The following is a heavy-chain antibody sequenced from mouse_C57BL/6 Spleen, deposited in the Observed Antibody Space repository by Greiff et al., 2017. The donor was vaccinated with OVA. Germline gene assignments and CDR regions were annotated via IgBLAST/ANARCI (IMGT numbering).Heavy chain of an antibody. J-gene: IGHJ3*01. CDR1: GFNIKDDY. CDR3: TRDGYYSWFAY. CDR2: IDPENGDT. V-gene: IGHV14-4*01. Sequence: EVKLQQSGAELVRPGASVKLSCTASGFNIKDDYMHWVKQRPEQGLEWIGWIDPENGDTEYASKFQGKATITADTSSNTAYLQLSSLTSEDTAVYYCTRDGYYSWFAYWGQGTLVTVSA. D-gene: IGHD2-3*01.